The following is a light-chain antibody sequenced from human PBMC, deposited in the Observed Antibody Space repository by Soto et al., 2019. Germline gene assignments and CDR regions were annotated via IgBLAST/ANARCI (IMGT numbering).Light chain of an antibody. V-gene: IGKV1-39*01. CDR1: QSISRY. CDR2: XSX. J-gene: IGKJ1*01. Sequence: MNQSPSSLSAKEGDRVTITCRAGQSISRYVNWYQQKPGIAXKLXXXXSXXXQXGVPSSFSGSGSGTDFTLTISSLQHEDFATYFCQQSYSPPRTFGQGTKVDIK. CDR3: QQSYSPPRT.